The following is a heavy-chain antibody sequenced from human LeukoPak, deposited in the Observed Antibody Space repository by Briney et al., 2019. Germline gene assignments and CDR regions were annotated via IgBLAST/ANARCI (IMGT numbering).Heavy chain of an antibody. V-gene: IGHV1-18*01. D-gene: IGHD3-10*01. CDR1: GYTFTSYG. J-gene: IGHJ4*02. CDR2: ISAYNGNT. Sequence: ASVKVSCKASGYTFTSYGISWVRQTPGQGLEWMGWISAYNGNTNYAQKLQGRVTMTTDTSTSTAYMELRSLRSDDTAVYYCARDAKGLLLRYGSGSYDYWGQGTLVTVSS. CDR3: ARDAKGLLLRYGSGSYDY.